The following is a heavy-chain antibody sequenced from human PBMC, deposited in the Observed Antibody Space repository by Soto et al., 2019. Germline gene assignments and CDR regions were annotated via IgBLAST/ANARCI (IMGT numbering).Heavy chain of an antibody. CDR1: GGSFSGYY. CDR3: ARNYDILTGYYLYYYGTDV. J-gene: IGHJ6*02. V-gene: IGHV4-34*01. Sequence: SETLSLTCAVYGGSFSGYYWSWIRQPPGKGLEWIGEINHSGSTNYNPSLKSRVTISVDTSKNQFSLKLSSVTAADTAVYYCARNYDILTGYYLYYYGTDVWGQGTTVTVSS. CDR2: INHSGST. D-gene: IGHD3-9*01.